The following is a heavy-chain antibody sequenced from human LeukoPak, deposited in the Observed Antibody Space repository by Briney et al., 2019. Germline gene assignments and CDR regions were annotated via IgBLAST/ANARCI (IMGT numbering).Heavy chain of an antibody. V-gene: IGHV4-30-2*01. CDR3: AREDPHYYGSGTLDY. Sequence: PSQTLSLTCAASGGSISGGGYSWSWIRQPPGKGLEWIGYIYHSGSTYYNPSLKSRVTISVDRSKNQFSLKLSSVTAADTAVYYCAREDPHYYGSGTLDYWGQGTLVTVSS. CDR2: IYHSGST. D-gene: IGHD3-10*01. CDR1: GGSISGGGYS. J-gene: IGHJ4*02.